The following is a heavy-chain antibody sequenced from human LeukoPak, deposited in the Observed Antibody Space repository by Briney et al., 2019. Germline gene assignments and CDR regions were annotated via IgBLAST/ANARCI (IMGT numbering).Heavy chain of an antibody. V-gene: IGHV1-24*01. CDR1: GYTLTELS. CDR2: FDPEDGET. J-gene: IGHJ4*02. Sequence: GASVKVSCKVSGYTLTELSMHWVRQAPGKGLEWMGGFDPEDGETIYAQKFQGRVTMTEDTSTDTAYMELSSLRSEDTAVYYCATAFQPVWFGELSSDYWGQGTLVTVSS. D-gene: IGHD3-10*01. CDR3: ATAFQPVWFGELSSDY.